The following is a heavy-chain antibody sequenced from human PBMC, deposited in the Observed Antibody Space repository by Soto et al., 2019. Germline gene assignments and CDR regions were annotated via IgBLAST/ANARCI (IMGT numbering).Heavy chain of an antibody. CDR1: GFNFSSYS. D-gene: IGHD3-9*01. V-gene: IGHV3-21*01. Sequence: GGSLRLSCAASGFNFSSYSMNWVRQAPGKGLEWVSSISSSSSYIYYADSVKGRFTISRDNAKNSLYLQMNSLRAEDTAVYYCARVPRRRNYDILTGHIDYWGQGTLVTVSS. CDR3: ARVPRRRNYDILTGHIDY. CDR2: ISSSSSYI. J-gene: IGHJ4*02.